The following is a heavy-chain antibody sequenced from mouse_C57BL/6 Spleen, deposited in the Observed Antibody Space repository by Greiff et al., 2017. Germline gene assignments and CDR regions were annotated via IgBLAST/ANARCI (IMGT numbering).Heavy chain of an antibody. CDR3: TIHDGYYGILFDY. V-gene: IGHV6-6*01. Sequence: EVQRVESGGGLVQPGGSMKLSCAASGFTFSDAWLDWVRQSHEKGLEWVAEIRNKANNHAKYYDGSVKGRFPISSDDSKSRVYLQMNILRAEDTGIYYCTIHDGYYGILFDYWGQGTTLTVSS. J-gene: IGHJ2*01. CDR1: GFTFSDAW. D-gene: IGHD2-3*01. CDR2: IRNKANNHAK.